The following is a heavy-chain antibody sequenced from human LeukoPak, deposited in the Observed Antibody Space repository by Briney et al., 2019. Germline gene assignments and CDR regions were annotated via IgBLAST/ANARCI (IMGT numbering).Heavy chain of an antibody. CDR2: ISYDGSNN. CDR3: AKEAAAGTELDY. D-gene: IGHD6-13*01. V-gene: IGHV3-30*18. CDR1: GFTFSSYG. Sequence: GGSLRLSCAASGFTFSSYGMHWVRQAPGKGLEWVAVISYDGSNNYYADSVKGRFTISRDNSKNTLYLQMNSLRAEDTAVYYCAKEAAAGTELDYWGQGTLVTVSS. J-gene: IGHJ4*02.